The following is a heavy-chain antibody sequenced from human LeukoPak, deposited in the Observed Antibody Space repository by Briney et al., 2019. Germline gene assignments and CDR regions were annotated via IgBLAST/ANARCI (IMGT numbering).Heavy chain of an antibody. J-gene: IGHJ4*02. Sequence: SGGSLRLSCAASGFTFSSYGMHWVRQAPGKGLERVAFIRYDGSNKYYADSVKGRFTISRDNSKNTLYLQMNSLRAEDTAVYYCAKTGGPYSSGWYPPIGYWGQGTLVTVSS. V-gene: IGHV3-30*02. CDR1: GFTFSSYG. CDR3: AKTGGPYSSGWYPPIGY. CDR2: IRYDGSNK. D-gene: IGHD6-19*01.